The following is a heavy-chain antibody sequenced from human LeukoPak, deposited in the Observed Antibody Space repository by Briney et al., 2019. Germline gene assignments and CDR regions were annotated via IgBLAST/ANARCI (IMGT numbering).Heavy chain of an antibody. D-gene: IGHD5-12*01. V-gene: IGHV3-66*01. CDR3: ATRPDGNDVPYFDY. J-gene: IGHJ4*02. CDR1: GFTFSSYA. Sequence: GGSLRLSCAASGFTFSSYAMSWVRQAPGKGLEWVSIIYSGGSSYYADSVKGRFTVSRDTSKNTLYLQMNSLRAEDTAVYHCATRPDGNDVPYFDYWGQGTLVTVSS. CDR2: IYSGGSS.